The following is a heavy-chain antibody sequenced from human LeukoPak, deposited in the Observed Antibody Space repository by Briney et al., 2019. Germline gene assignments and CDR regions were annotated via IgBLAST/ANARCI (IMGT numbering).Heavy chain of an antibody. D-gene: IGHD1-1*01. V-gene: IGHV1-2*02. CDR1: GYTFTDYY. J-gene: IGHJ6*02. Sequence: ASVEVSCKASGYTFTDYYIHLVRQAPGQALEWMGWINPNSGDTKYPQKFQTGVTMTSHTSTTTAYMDLTRLKSEDTAVYYCARSERRLDISHYYYPMDVWGQGATLADSS. CDR3: ARSERRLDISHYYYPMDV. CDR2: INPNSGDT.